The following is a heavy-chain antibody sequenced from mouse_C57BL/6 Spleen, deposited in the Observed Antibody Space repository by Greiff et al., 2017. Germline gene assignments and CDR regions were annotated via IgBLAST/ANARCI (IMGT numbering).Heavy chain of an antibody. CDR3: AREGRGDFDY. V-gene: IGHV1-82*01. CDR2: IYPGDGDT. CDR1: GYAFSSSW. Sequence: QVQLQQSGPELVKPGASVKISCKASGYAFSSSWMNWVKQRPGKGLEWIGRIYPGDGDTNDNGKFKGKATLTADKASSTAYMQLSSLTSEDSAVYFCAREGRGDFDYWGQGTTLTVSS. J-gene: IGHJ2*01. D-gene: IGHD3-3*01.